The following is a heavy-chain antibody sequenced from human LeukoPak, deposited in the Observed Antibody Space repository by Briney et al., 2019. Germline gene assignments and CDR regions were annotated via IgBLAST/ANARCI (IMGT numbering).Heavy chain of an antibody. J-gene: IGHJ4*02. CDR2: ISSSGSTI. Sequence: GGSLRLSCAASGFTFSSYEMNWVRQAPGKGLEWVSYISSSGSTIYYADSVKGRFTISRGNAKNSLYLQMNSLRAEDTAVYYCARDSCSGGSCFYFDYWGQGTLVTVSS. V-gene: IGHV3-48*03. D-gene: IGHD2-15*01. CDR1: GFTFSSYE. CDR3: ARDSCSGGSCFYFDY.